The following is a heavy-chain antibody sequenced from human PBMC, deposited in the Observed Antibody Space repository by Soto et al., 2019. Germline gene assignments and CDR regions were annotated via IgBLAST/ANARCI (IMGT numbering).Heavy chain of an antibody. CDR1: GYTFTTSY. D-gene: IGHD2-15*01. Sequence: QVQLVQSGAEVKRPGASVKVSCKASGYTFTTSYMHWVRQAPGQGLEWLGIINPNGGSTTYAQKFQGRVTMTRDTSTSTVYLELSSRRSEDTAVYYCARAGYCSGGTCFHGNCDYWGQGTLVTVSA. CDR3: ARAGYCSGGTCFHGNCDY. V-gene: IGHV1-46*01. J-gene: IGHJ4*02. CDR2: INPNGGST.